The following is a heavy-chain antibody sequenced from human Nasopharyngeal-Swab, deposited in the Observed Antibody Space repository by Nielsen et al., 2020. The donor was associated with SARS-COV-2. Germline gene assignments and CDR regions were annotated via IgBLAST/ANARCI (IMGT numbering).Heavy chain of an antibody. Sequence: GGSLRLSCAASGFTFDDYAMHWVRQAPGKGLEWVSGISWNSGSIGYADSVKGRFTISRDNAKNSLYLQMNSLRAEDTALYYCAKDIRWVRWLQLFDYWGQGTLVTVSS. V-gene: IGHV3-9*01. J-gene: IGHJ4*02. CDR2: ISWNSGSI. D-gene: IGHD5-24*01. CDR3: AKDIRWVRWLQLFDY. CDR1: GFTFDDYA.